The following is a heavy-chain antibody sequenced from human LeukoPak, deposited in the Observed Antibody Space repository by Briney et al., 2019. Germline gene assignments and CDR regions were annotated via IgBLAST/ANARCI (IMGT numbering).Heavy chain of an antibody. CDR2: TKYRSKWYN. J-gene: IGHJ4*02. V-gene: IGHV6-1*01. D-gene: IGHD5-24*01. CDR3: ARGRDGFNYFDY. CDR1: GDRVSSNSAA. Sequence: SQTLSLTYAISGDRVSSNSAAWNWIRQSPSRGLEWLGRTKYRSKWYNDYEVSVKSRITINPDTSKNQFSLQLNSVTPEDTAVYYCARGRDGFNYFDYWGQGTLVTVSS.